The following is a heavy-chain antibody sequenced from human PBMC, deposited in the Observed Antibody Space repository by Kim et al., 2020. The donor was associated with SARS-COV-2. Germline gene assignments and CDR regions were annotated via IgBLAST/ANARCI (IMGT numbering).Heavy chain of an antibody. V-gene: IGHV7-4-1*02. CDR1: GYTFTNNA. D-gene: IGHD3-16*02. CDR3: ARVIWGTYRYTDS. Sequence: ASVKVSCKASGYTFTNNAISWLRQAPGQGLEWMGWLNTDTGNPTYAQAFTRRFVFSVDTSVTTAYLQISSLEAEDTALYYCARVIWGTYRYTDSWGQGTLVTVSS. CDR2: LNTDTGNP. J-gene: IGHJ4*02.